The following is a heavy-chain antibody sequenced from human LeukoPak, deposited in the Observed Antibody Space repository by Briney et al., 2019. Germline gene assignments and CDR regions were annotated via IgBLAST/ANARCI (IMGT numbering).Heavy chain of an antibody. Sequence: PGGSLRLSCAVSGFTFSNYAISWVRQAPGKGLEWVSSISGSGDTTYYADPVKGRFTISRDNSKNTLYLQMNSLRAEDTAVYYCAPDSSGAFPNGFDPWGQGTLVTVSS. V-gene: IGHV3-23*01. D-gene: IGHD3-22*01. J-gene: IGHJ5*02. CDR1: GFTFSNYA. CDR2: ISGSGDTT. CDR3: APDSSGAFPNGFDP.